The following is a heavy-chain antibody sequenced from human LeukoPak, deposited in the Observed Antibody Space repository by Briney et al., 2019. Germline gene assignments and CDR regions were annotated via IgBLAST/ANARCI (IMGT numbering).Heavy chain of an antibody. Sequence: GGSLRLSCAASGFTFSSYGMHWVRQAPGKGLEWVAVISYDGSNKYYADSVKGRFTISRDNSKNTLYLQMNGLRAEDTAVYFCANTWDWLILNFDYWGQGTLVTVS. J-gene: IGHJ4*02. CDR2: ISYDGSNK. CDR3: ANTWDWLILNFDY. V-gene: IGHV3-30*18. D-gene: IGHD3/OR15-3a*01. CDR1: GFTFSSYG.